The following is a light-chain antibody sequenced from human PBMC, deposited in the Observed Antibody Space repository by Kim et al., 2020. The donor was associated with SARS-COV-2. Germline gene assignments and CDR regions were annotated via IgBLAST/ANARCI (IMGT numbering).Light chain of an antibody. CDR1: SLRSYY. CDR3: NSRDSSGNHLGV. CDR2: GKN. Sequence: LGQTVSITCQGDSLRSYYASWYQQKPGQAPVLVIYGKNNRPSGIPDRFSGSSSGNTASLTITGAQAEDEADYYCNSRDSSGNHLGVFGGGTKLTVL. J-gene: IGLJ3*02. V-gene: IGLV3-19*01.